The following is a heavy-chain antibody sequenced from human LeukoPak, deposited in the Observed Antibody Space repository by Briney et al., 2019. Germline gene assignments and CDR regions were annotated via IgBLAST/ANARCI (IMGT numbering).Heavy chain of an antibody. V-gene: IGHV4-31*03. Sequence: SETLSLTCTVSGGSISSGGYYWSWIRQHPGKGLEWIGYIYYSGGTYYNPSLKSRVTISVDTSKNQFSLKLSSVTAADSAVYYCARLPGFGELLSGLDYWGQGTLVTVSS. CDR2: IYYSGGT. D-gene: IGHD3-10*01. CDR3: ARLPGFGELLSGLDY. J-gene: IGHJ4*02. CDR1: GGSISSGGYY.